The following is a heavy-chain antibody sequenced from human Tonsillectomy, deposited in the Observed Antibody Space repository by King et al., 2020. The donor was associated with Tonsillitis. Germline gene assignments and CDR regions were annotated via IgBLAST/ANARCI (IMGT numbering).Heavy chain of an antibody. CDR3: ARGGSSYPY. Sequence: VQLVQSGAEVKKPGASVKVSYKASGYTFTSYGFSWVRQAPGQGLEWMGWISAYSGKTDYSYKFQGRVTLTTDTSTSTAYMDLRGLRSDDTAVYYCARGGSSYPYWGQGTLVTVSS. V-gene: IGHV1-18*01. CDR2: ISAYSGKT. J-gene: IGHJ4*02. D-gene: IGHD1-26*01. CDR1: GYTFTSYG.